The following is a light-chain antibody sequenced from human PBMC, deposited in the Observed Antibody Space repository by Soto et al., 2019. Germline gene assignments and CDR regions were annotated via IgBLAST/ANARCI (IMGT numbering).Light chain of an antibody. J-gene: IGKJ4*01. Sequence: EVVMTQSPATLSVSPGDRATLICRASQSVNNNLAWFQQKPGQAPRLLIYASSTRATGIPARFGGSGSGTEFALTISSLQSEDFAVYYCQQHNKWPLTFGGGTKVEFK. V-gene: IGKV3-15*01. CDR1: QSVNNN. CDR2: ASS. CDR3: QQHNKWPLT.